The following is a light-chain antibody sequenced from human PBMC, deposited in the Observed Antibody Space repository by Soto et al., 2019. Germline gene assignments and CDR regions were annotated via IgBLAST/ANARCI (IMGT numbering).Light chain of an antibody. J-gene: IGLJ3*02. V-gene: IGLV2-23*01. CDR3: CSYAGSSTWV. CDR2: EGS. CDR1: SSDFGSYNL. Sequence: QSALTEPASVCGSPGQSITISCTGTSSDFGSYNLVSWYQHHPGKAPKVIIYEGSKRPSGVSNRFSGSKSGNTASLTISGLQAEDEADYYCCSYAGSSTWVFGGGTKLTVL.